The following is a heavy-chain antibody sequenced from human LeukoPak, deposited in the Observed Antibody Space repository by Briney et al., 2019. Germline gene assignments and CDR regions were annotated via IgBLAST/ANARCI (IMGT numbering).Heavy chain of an antibody. Sequence: PGGSLRLSCAASGFTLNNFGMHLVRQAPGKGLEWVAFMGYEGIHKYYADSVKGRFTISKDNSKATLYLQMNSLRPEDTAVYYCARDLHGGYSSDYWGQGTLVTVSS. D-gene: IGHD4-23*01. CDR3: ARDLHGGYSSDY. CDR1: GFTLNNFG. V-gene: IGHV3-30*02. CDR2: MGYEGIHK. J-gene: IGHJ4*02.